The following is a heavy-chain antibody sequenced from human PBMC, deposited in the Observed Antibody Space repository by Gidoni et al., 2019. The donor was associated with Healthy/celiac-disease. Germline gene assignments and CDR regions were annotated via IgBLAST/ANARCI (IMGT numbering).Heavy chain of an antibody. CDR3: ASGEMATIEDYYYGMDV. CDR2: IIPIFGTA. Sequence: QVQLVQSGAEVKKPGSSVKVSCKASGGTFSSYAISWVRQAPGQGLEWMGGIIPIFGTANYAQKFQGRVTITADESTSTAYMELSSLRSEDTAVYYCASGEMATIEDYYYGMDVWGQGTTVTVSS. J-gene: IGHJ6*02. V-gene: IGHV1-69*01. D-gene: IGHD5-12*01. CDR1: GGTFSSYA.